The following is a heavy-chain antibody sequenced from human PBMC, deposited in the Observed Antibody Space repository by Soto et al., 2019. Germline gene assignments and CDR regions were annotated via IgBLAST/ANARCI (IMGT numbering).Heavy chain of an antibody. CDR2: IYPGDSDT. J-gene: IGHJ3*02. V-gene: IGHV5-51*01. Sequence: GESLKISCNGSGYSFTSYWIGWVRQMPGKGLEWMGIIYPGDSDTRYSPSFQGQVTISADKSISTAYLQWSSLKASDTAMYYCASRSAYCSGGSCYSGAFDIWGQGTMVTVSS. CDR3: ASRSAYCSGGSCYSGAFDI. D-gene: IGHD2-15*01. CDR1: GYSFTSYW.